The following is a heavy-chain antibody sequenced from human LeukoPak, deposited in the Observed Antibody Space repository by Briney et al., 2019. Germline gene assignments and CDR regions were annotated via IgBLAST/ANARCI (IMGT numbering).Heavy chain of an antibody. CDR2: INPNSGGT. CDR3: ARGSVGIYWYFDL. D-gene: IGHD2-2*01. J-gene: IGHJ2*01. Sequence: ASVKVSCKASGYTFTGYYMHWVRQAPGQGLEWMGWINPNSGGTNYAQKFQGRVTVTRDTSIGTAYMELSSLRSDDTALYYCARGSVGIYWYFDLWGRGTLVTVSP. V-gene: IGHV1-2*02. CDR1: GYTFTGYY.